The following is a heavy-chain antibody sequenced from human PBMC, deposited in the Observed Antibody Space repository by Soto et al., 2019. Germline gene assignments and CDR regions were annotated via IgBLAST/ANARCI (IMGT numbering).Heavy chain of an antibody. CDR1: EFSFSDYW. V-gene: IGHV3-7*01. CDR2: IKKDGSEK. J-gene: IGHJ4*02. D-gene: IGHD6-13*01. Sequence: EVQLVESGGGFVQPGGSLRLSCSASEFSFSDYWMTWVRQAPGKGLEWVASIKKDGSEKSYVDSVKGRFTISRDNAKNSLYLHMSSLRDEDTAVDYCARRAAVVGLDYWGQGALVTVSS. CDR3: ARRAAVVGLDY.